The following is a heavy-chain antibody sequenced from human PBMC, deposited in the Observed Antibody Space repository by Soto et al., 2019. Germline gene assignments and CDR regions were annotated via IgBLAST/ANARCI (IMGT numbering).Heavy chain of an antibody. CDR2: ISGSGGST. CDR3: AKGTNVLRFLESDY. D-gene: IGHD3-3*01. Sequence: EVQLLESGGGLVQPGGSLRLSCAASGFTFSSYAMSWVRQAPGKGLEWVSAISGSGGSTYYADSVKGRFTISGDNSKNTLYLQMNSLRAEDTAVYYCAKGTNVLRFLESDYWGQGTLVTVSS. J-gene: IGHJ4*02. CDR1: GFTFSSYA. V-gene: IGHV3-23*01.